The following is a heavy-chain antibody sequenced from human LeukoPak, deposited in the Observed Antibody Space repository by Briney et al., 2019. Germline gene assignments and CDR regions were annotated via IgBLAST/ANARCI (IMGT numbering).Heavy chain of an antibody. CDR1: GGSISSSSYY. V-gene: IGHV4-61*01. CDR2: IYYSGST. CDR3: ARDRSSSWSTGAFDI. D-gene: IGHD6-13*01. Sequence: SETLSLTCTVSGGSISSSSYYWSWIRQPPGKGLEWIGYIYYSGSTNYNPSLKSRVTISVDTSKNQFSLKLSSVTAADTAVYYCARDRSSSWSTGAFDIWGQGTMVTVPS. J-gene: IGHJ3*02.